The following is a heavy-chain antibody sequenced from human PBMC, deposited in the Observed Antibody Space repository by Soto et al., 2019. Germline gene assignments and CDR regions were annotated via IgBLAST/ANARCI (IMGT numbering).Heavy chain of an antibody. J-gene: IGHJ4*02. Sequence: SETLSLTCAVYGGSFSGYYWSWIRQPPGKGLEWIGEINHSGSTNYNPSLKSRVTISVDTSKNQFSLKLSSVTAAGTAVYYCARGSLWFGELLYLDYWGQGTLVTVSS. CDR3: ARGSLWFGELLYLDY. D-gene: IGHD3-10*01. CDR2: INHSGST. CDR1: GGSFSGYY. V-gene: IGHV4-34*01.